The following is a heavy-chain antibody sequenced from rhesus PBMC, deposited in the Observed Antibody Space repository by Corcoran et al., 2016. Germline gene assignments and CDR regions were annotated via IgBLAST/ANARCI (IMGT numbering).Heavy chain of an antibody. CDR1: GYSLSSGYY. D-gene: IGHD4-29*01. J-gene: IGHJ4*01. CDR3: ARNLYGSSIDY. CDR2: ISGSTGST. Sequence: QVQLQESGPGLVRPSETLSLTCAVSGYSLSSGYYWGWIRQPPGEGLEYIGYISGSTGSTYYNPSLKSRVTISKDTSKNQFSLKLSSVTAADTAVYYCARNLYGSSIDYWGQGVLVTVSS. V-gene: IGHV4-99*01.